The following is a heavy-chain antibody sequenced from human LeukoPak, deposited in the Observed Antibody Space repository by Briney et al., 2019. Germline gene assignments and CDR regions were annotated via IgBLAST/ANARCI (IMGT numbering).Heavy chain of an antibody. CDR3: ARGVHYDSSGYYFAY. J-gene: IGHJ4*02. D-gene: IGHD3-22*01. V-gene: IGHV1-69*02. Sequence: AASVKVSCKASGGTFSSYTISWVRQAPGQGLEWMGRIIPILGIANYAQKFQGRVTITADESTSTAYMELSSLRSEDTAVYYCARGVHYDSSGYYFAYWGQGTLVTVSS. CDR1: GGTFSSYT. CDR2: IIPILGIA.